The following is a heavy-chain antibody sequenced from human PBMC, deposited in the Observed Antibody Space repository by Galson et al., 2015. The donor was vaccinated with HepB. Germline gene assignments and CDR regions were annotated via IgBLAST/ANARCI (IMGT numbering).Heavy chain of an antibody. D-gene: IGHD6-19*01. CDR1: GYSFSTLY. V-gene: IGHV1-46*01. CDR2: ISPFGDRA. Sequence: SVKVSCKASGYSFSTLYMHWVRQAPGQGLEWMGVISPFGDRAGYAQKFQGRLTMTRDMSTSTLYMELRSLRSDDTAVYYCVRDSSAGWLSPDYWGQGTLVTVSS. J-gene: IGHJ4*02. CDR3: VRDSSAGWLSPDY.